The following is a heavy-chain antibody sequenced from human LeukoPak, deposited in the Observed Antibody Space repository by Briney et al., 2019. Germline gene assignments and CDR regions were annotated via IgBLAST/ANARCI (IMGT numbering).Heavy chain of an antibody. CDR3: ARTTAMAQPFDY. V-gene: IGHV4-31*03. J-gene: IGHJ4*02. CDR1: GGSISSGGYY. D-gene: IGHD5-18*01. CDR2: IYYSGST. Sequence: SETLSLTCTVSGGSISSGGYYWSWIRQHPGKGLEWIGYIYYSGSTYYNPSLKSRVTISVDTSKNQFSLKLSSVTAADTAVYYCARTTAMAQPFDYWGQGTLVTVSS.